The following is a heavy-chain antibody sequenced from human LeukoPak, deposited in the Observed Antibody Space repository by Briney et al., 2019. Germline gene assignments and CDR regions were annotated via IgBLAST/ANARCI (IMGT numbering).Heavy chain of an antibody. CDR3: ASINTRWFSFDY. CDR1: GFTVSSNY. J-gene: IGHJ4*02. CDR2: FYSGGTP. Sequence: GGSLRLSCAASGFTVSSNYMSWVRQAPGKGLEWVSVFYSGGTPYYAVSVKGRFTISRDNSKNTLSLQMNSLRAEDTAVYYCASINTRWFSFDYWGQGALVTVST. D-gene: IGHD2-15*01. V-gene: IGHV3-53*01.